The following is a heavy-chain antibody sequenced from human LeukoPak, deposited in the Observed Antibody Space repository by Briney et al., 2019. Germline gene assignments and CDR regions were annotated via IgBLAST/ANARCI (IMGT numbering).Heavy chain of an antibody. J-gene: IGHJ4*02. V-gene: IGHV4-4*02. CDR2: INHSGST. CDR1: GGSISSSNW. D-gene: IGHD6-13*01. CDR3: ARAHRGIAAAVGSYFDY. Sequence: PSGTLSLTSAVSGGSISSSNWWSWVRQPPGKGLGWIGEINHSGSTNYNPSLKSRVTISVGTSKNQFSLKLSSVTAADTAVYYCARAHRGIAAAVGSYFDYWGQGILVTVSS.